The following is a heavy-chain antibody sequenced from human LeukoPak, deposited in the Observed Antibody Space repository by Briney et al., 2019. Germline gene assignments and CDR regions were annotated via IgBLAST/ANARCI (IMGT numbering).Heavy chain of an antibody. CDR2: IYSGGRT. CDR1: GFTVSSNY. J-gene: IGHJ6*02. D-gene: IGHD6-13*01. V-gene: IGHV3-66*01. Sequence: PGGSLRLSCAASGFTVSSNYMSWVRQAPGKGLEWVSVIYSGGRTYYADSVKGRFTISRDSSKNTLYLQMSSLRAGDTAVYYCARTAIAAAGIARYYYYYGMDVWGQGTTVTVSS. CDR3: ARTAIAAAGIARYYYYYGMDV.